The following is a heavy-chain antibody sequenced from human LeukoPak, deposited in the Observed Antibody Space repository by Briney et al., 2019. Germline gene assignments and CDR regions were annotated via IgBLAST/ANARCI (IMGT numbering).Heavy chain of an antibody. J-gene: IGHJ4*02. V-gene: IGHV3-23*01. CDR1: GFTFSSYA. CDR2: ISGSGGST. Sequence: RSGGSLRLSCAASGFTFSSYAMSWVRQAPGKGLEWVSAISGSGGSTYYADSVKGRFTISRDNSKNTLYLQMNSLRAEDTAVYYCAKPALTLDSSSLPGDYWGQGTLVTVSS. CDR3: AKPALTLDSSSLPGDY. D-gene: IGHD6-6*01.